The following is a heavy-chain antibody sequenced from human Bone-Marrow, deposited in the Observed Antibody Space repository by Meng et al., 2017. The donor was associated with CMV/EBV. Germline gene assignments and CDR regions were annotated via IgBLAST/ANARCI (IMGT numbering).Heavy chain of an antibody. CDR1: GFTFSSHW. CDR3: AKGLGVYYYYYGMDV. V-gene: IGHV3-7*03. J-gene: IGHJ6*02. Sequence: GESLKISCTASGFTFSSHWMNWVRQAPGKGLEWVANIKEDGSDKIYVDSVKGRFTISRDNAKNSLYPQMNSLRAEDMALYYCAKGLGVYYYYYGMDVWGQGTTVTVSS. D-gene: IGHD3-16*01. CDR2: IKEDGSDK.